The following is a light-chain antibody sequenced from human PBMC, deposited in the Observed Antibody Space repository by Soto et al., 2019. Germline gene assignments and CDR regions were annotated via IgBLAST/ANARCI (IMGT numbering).Light chain of an antibody. CDR1: QSLLHSNGYNY. CDR2: KAS. J-gene: IGKJ1*01. CDR3: QQYYTYPWT. Sequence: DIVMTQSPLSLPVTPGEPASISCRSSQSLLHSNGYNYLAWYQQRPGKGPKLLIYKASNLQGGVSSRFSGSGSGTEFTLTISGLQPDDFATYYCQQYYTYPWTFGHGTKVDIK. V-gene: IGKV2-28*01.